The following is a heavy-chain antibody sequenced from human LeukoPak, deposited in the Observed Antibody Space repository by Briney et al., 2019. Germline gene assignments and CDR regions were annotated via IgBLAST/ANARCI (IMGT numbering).Heavy chain of an antibody. J-gene: IGHJ6*04. Sequence: PGRSLRLSCAASGFTFSSYAMHWVRQAPGKGLEWVAVISYDGSNKYYADSVKGRFTISRDNSKNTLYLQMNSLRAEDTAVYYCARDHSSWYLLLGLDVWGKGTTVTVSS. CDR3: ARDHSSWYLLLGLDV. CDR1: GFTFSSYA. V-gene: IGHV3-30*04. D-gene: IGHD6-13*01. CDR2: ISYDGSNK.